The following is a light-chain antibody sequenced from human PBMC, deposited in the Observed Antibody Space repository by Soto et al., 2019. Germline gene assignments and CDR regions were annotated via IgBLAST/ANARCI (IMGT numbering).Light chain of an antibody. J-gene: IGKJ4*01. CDR1: QSVSSN. V-gene: IGKV3-15*01. CDR2: GAS. Sequence: ELVMTQSPATLSVSPGERATLSCRASQSVSSNLAWYQQKPGQAPRLLIYGASTRATGIPARLSGSWSGTEFTLTISSLQSEDFAVYYCQQDNNWPPLTFGGGTKVEIK. CDR3: QQDNNWPPLT.